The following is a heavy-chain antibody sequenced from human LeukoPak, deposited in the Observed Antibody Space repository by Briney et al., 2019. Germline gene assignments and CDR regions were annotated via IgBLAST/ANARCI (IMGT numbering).Heavy chain of an antibody. CDR3: ARDSEMVYAFYYYGMDV. D-gene: IGHD2-8*01. Sequence: GGSLRLSCAAPGFTFSSYAMHWVRQAPGKGLEWVAVISYDGSNKYYADSVKGRFTISRDNSKNTLYLQMNSLRAEDTAVYYCARDSEMVYAFYYYGMDVWGQGTTVTVSS. CDR2: ISYDGSNK. V-gene: IGHV3-30-3*01. J-gene: IGHJ6*02. CDR1: GFTFSSYA.